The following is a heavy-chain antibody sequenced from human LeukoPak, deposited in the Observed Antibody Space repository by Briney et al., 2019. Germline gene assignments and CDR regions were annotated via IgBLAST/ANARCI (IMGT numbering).Heavy chain of an antibody. J-gene: IGHJ4*02. V-gene: IGHV3-23*01. D-gene: IGHD6-19*01. CDR1: GFIFSNYG. CDR3: ARRAVAGNDY. Sequence: LTGGSLRLSCAASGFIFSNYGMNWVRQAPGKGLEWVAAISASGSATSYADSVRGRFTISRDNSKSTTYLQMNSLRAEDTAVYYCARRAVAGNDYWGQGTLVTVSS. CDR2: ISASGSAT.